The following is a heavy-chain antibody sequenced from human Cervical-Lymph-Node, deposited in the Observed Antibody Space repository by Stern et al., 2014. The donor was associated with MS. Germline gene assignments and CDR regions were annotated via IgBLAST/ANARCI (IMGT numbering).Heavy chain of an antibody. J-gene: IGHJ6*02. V-gene: IGHV5-51*03. Sequence: VQLVESGAEVKKPGESLKISCKGSGYSFATYWIGWGRQMPGKGLEWRGIIYPGDSDPRYSPSFQGQVTISADKSISTAYLHWSSLKASDTAMYYCARPGDDTAKYGLDVWGQGTTVTVSS. CDR2: IYPGDSDP. D-gene: IGHD5-18*01. CDR3: ARPGDDTAKYGLDV. CDR1: GYSFATYW.